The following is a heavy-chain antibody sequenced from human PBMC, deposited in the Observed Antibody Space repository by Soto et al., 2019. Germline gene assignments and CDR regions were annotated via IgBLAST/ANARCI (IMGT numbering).Heavy chain of an antibody. CDR3: ARDPGYSYVVFDY. J-gene: IGHJ4*02. V-gene: IGHV1-2*04. D-gene: IGHD5-18*01. CDR2: INPNSGGT. Sequence: QVQLVQSGAEVKKPGASVKVSCKASGYTFTGYYMHWVRQATGQGLEWMGWINPNSGGTNYAQKFQGWVTMTRDTSISTAYMELSRLRSDDTAVYYCARDPGYSYVVFDYWGQGTLVTVSS. CDR1: GYTFTGYY.